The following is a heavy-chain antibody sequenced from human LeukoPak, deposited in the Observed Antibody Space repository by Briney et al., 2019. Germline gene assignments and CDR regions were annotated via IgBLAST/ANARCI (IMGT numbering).Heavy chain of an antibody. CDR1: GGSISSYY. J-gene: IGHJ6*03. Sequence: SETLSLTCTVSGGSISSYYWSWIRPPAGKGLEWIGRIYTSGSTNYNPSLKSRVTMSVDTSKNQFSLKLSSVTAADTAVYYCARVRFLEWLSQREYYYMDVWGKGTTVTVSS. CDR3: ARVRFLEWLSQREYYYMDV. D-gene: IGHD3-3*01. CDR2: IYTSGST. V-gene: IGHV4-4*07.